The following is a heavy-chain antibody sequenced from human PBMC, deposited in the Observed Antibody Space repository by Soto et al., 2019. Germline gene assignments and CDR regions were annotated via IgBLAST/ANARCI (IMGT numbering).Heavy chain of an antibody. Sequence: EVQLVESGGDMVQPGRSLKLSCVGSGSSFEDYSMHWVRQAPGKGLEWVSGISWNGNFTGYADSVKGRFTISRDNAKNSLFLQMRSLSLEDTALYYCVGGSWFDWGQGTLVTVYS. CDR1: GSSFEDYS. CDR3: VGGSWFD. V-gene: IGHV3-9*01. J-gene: IGHJ4*02. D-gene: IGHD2-15*01. CDR2: ISWNGNFT.